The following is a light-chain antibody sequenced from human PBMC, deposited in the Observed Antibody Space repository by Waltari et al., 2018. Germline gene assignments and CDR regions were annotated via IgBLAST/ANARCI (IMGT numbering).Light chain of an antibody. Sequence: QSVLTQPPSASGTPGQRVTISCSGSSSNIGTNSVNWYQQLPGTAPKLLIYGHNQRPTGVPDRFSGSKSGSAASRAIRGLQSEDEADYYCAAWDDSLSGLVFGGGTKVTVL. CDR3: AAWDDSLSGLV. CDR2: GHN. CDR1: SSNIGTNS. V-gene: IGLV1-44*01. J-gene: IGLJ3*02.